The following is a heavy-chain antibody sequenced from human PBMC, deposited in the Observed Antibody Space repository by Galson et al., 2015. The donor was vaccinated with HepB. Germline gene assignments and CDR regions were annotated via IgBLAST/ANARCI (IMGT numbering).Heavy chain of an antibody. Sequence: SLRLSCAASGFTFSSYGMHWVRQAPGKGLEWVAVISYDGSNKYYADSVKGRFTISRDNSKNTLYLQMNSLRAEDTAVYYCAKDLYDFWSGYSPNWFDPWGQGTLVTVSS. CDR2: ISYDGSNK. CDR1: GFTFSSYG. J-gene: IGHJ5*02. V-gene: IGHV3-30*18. D-gene: IGHD3-3*01. CDR3: AKDLYDFWSGYSPNWFDP.